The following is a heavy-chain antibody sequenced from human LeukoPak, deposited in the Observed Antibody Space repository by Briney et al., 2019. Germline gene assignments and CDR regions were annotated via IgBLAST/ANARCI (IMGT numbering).Heavy chain of an antibody. J-gene: IGHJ4*02. CDR1: GFTFSSYS. V-gene: IGHV3-48*01. Sequence: PGGSLRLSCAASGFTFSSYSMNWARQAPGKGLEWVSYISSSSSTIYYADSVKGRFTISRDNAKNSLYLQMNSLRAEDTAVYYCAGFERGYAYDYWGQGTLVTVSS. CDR2: ISSSSSTI. CDR3: AGFERGYAYDY. D-gene: IGHD3-16*01.